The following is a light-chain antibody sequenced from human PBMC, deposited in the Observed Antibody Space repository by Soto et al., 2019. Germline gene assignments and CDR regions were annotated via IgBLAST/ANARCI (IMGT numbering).Light chain of an antibody. CDR3: SSYAASNDLGV. J-gene: IGLJ1*01. CDR2: EVN. V-gene: IGLV2-8*01. CDR1: NSDVGGYNY. Sequence: QSALTQPASASGSPGQSVTISCTGTNSDVGGYNYVSWYQQHPGKAPKLIIYEVNKRPSGVPDRFSASKSGNTASLTVSGLQPEDEADYYCSSYAASNDLGVFGTGTKVTVL.